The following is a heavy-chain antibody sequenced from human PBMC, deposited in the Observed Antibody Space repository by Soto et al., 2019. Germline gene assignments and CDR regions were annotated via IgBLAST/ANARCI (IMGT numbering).Heavy chain of an antibody. J-gene: IGHJ4*02. Sequence: SETLSLTCTVSGGSISSSTYYWDWIRQPPGKGLEWIGSIYYSGSTYYNPSLKSRVTISVDTSKNHFSLKLSSVTAADTAVYYCARHLVYGSGSFPYFDYWGQGALVTVSS. D-gene: IGHD3-10*01. CDR2: IYYSGST. CDR1: GGSISSSTYY. V-gene: IGHV4-39*01. CDR3: ARHLVYGSGSFPYFDY.